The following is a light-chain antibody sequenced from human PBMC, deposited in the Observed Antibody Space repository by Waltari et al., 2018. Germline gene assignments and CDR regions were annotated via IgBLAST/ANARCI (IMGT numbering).Light chain of an antibody. J-gene: IGKJ4*01. Sequence: EIVVTQSPATLSVSPGDRAILTCRARQSISSNLAWFQQKPGQSPRLLIYGATARASGVPARFSGSGSGTEFSLTISSLQPEDFATYYCQQLNSYPLTFGGGTKVEIK. CDR3: QQLNSYPLT. CDR1: QSISSN. CDR2: GAT. V-gene: IGKV3-15*01.